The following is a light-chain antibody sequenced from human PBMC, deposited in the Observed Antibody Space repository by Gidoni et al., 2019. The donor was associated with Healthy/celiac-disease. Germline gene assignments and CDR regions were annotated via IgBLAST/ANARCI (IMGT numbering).Light chain of an antibody. Sequence: SYELPQPPSVSVSPGQTARITCSGDALPKQYAYWYQQKPGQAPALVIYNDCERPSGIPERFSDSSSGTTVTLTISGVQAEDEADYYCQSSDSSGTYVLFGGGTKLPVL. CDR3: QSSDSSGTYVL. CDR1: ALPKQY. V-gene: IGLV3-25*03. J-gene: IGLJ2*01. CDR2: NDC.